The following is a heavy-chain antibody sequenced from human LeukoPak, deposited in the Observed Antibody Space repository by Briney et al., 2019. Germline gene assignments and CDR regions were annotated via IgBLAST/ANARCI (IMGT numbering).Heavy chain of an antibody. Sequence: ASVKVSCKASGYTFTSYDINWVRQATGQGLEWMGWMNPNSGNTGYAQKFQGRVTMTRNTSISTAYMELSSLRSEDTGVYYCARGRGGSYYFDYWGQGTLVTVSS. CDR3: ARGRGGSYYFDY. D-gene: IGHD2-15*01. CDR1: GYTFTSYD. J-gene: IGHJ4*02. V-gene: IGHV1-8*01. CDR2: MNPNSGNT.